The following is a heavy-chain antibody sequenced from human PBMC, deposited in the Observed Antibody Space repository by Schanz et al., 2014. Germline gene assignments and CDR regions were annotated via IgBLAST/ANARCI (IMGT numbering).Heavy chain of an antibody. V-gene: IGHV3-23*04. D-gene: IGHD2-15*01. CDR1: GFTFSSYS. Sequence: EVQLVESGGGLVQPGGSLRLSCTASGFTFSSYSMNWVRQIPGKGLEWVSAISASGGTTYYADSVKGRFTISRDNSKNTLYLQMNSLRAEDTAVYYCAKTPREYCNYDNCPNWFDSWGQGTLVTASS. CDR2: ISASGGTT. J-gene: IGHJ5*01. CDR3: AKTPREYCNYDNCPNWFDS.